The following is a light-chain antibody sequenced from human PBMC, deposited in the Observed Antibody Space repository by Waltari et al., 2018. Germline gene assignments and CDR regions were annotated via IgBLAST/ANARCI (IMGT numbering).Light chain of an antibody. CDR3: NSRDSSGNHVV. Sequence: SSELTQDPAVSVSLGQTVRITCQGDSRRSYYGSWYQQKPAQAPVLVIYGKNNRPSGFPDRFSGSSSGNTASLTITGAQAEDEADYYCNSRDSSGNHVVFGGGTKLTVL. J-gene: IGLJ2*01. CDR1: SRRSYY. V-gene: IGLV3-19*01. CDR2: GKN.